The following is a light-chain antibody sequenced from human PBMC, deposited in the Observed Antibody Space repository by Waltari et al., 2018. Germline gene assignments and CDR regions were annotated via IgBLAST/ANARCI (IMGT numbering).Light chain of an antibody. V-gene: IGKV3-20*01. J-gene: IGKJ4*01. CDR1: QSVSSSD. CDR3: QQYAGSRPT. Sequence: EMVLAQSPGTLSLSPGERATLSCRASQSVSSSDLAWYQQKPGQAPRLLIYGASSRATGIPDRFSGSGSGTDFSLTISRLEPEDFGLYYCQQYAGSRPTFGGGTKVEIK. CDR2: GAS.